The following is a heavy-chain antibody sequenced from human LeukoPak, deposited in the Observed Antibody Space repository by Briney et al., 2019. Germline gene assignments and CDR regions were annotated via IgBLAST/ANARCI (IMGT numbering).Heavy chain of an antibody. V-gene: IGHV1-18*01. Sequence: ASVTLSCKASGYTFTSYGISWVRQAPGQGLEWMGLISAYNGNTNYAQKLQGRVTMTTDTSTSTAYMELSSLRSDDTAVYYCAREYCSGGSCFDPWGQGTLVTVSS. CDR1: GYTFTSYG. J-gene: IGHJ5*02. CDR3: AREYCSGGSCFDP. CDR2: ISAYNGNT. D-gene: IGHD2-15*01.